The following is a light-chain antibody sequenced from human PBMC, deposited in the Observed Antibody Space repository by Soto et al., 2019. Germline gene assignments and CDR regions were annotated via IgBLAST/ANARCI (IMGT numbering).Light chain of an antibody. J-gene: IGKJ4*01. CDR3: QQRYNWPLT. CDR1: QSLSSY. Sequence: EIVLTQSPATLSLSPGERATLSCRASQSLSSYLAWYQQKPGQAPRLLIYDASNRAAGIPARFRGSGSGADFTLTISSLEPKDFAIYYCQQRYNWPLTFDGGTKVVIK. CDR2: DAS. V-gene: IGKV3-11*01.